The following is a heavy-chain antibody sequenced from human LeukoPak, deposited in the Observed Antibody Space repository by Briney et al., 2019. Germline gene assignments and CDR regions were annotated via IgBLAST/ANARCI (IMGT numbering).Heavy chain of an antibody. V-gene: IGHV4-59*08. CDR1: GSISSYY. CDR2: SYYTGSP. CDR3: AGVRSTVGWRSFDY. J-gene: IGHJ4*02. D-gene: IGHD4-23*01. Sequence: PSETLSLTCTVSGSISSYYWSWIRQAPGKGLEWIGHSYYTGSPNYNPSLTSRVTISVDTAKNQFSLKLSSMTAADTAVYYCAGVRSTVGWRSFDYWGRGILVTVSS.